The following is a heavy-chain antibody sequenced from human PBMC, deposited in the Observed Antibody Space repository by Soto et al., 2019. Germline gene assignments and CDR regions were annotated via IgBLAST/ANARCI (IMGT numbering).Heavy chain of an antibody. V-gene: IGHV4-31*03. Sequence: QVQLQESGPGLVKPSQTLSLTCTVSGGSISSGGYYWSWIRQHPGKGLEWIGYIYYSGSTYYNPSLKSRVTISVDTSKNQFSLKLSSVTAADTAVYYCARDRLRCGGSSPGRDTCYYYYGMDVWGQGTTVTVSS. CDR2: IYYSGST. CDR1: GGSISSGGYY. CDR3: ARDRLRCGGSSPGRDTCYYYYGMDV. D-gene: IGHD2-15*01. J-gene: IGHJ6*02.